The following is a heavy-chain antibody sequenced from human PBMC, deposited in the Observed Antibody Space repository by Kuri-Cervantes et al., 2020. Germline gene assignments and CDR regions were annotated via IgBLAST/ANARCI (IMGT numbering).Heavy chain of an antibody. V-gene: IGHV3-21*01. CDR3: ARDQAYCSGGSCPIDY. J-gene: IGHJ4*02. Sequence: GESLKISCAASGFTFSSHSMNWVRQAPGKGLEWVSSISSSSSYIYYADSVKGRFTISRDNAKNSLYLQMNSLRAEDTAVYYCARDQAYCSGGSCPIDYWGQGTLVTVSS. CDR2: ISSSSSYI. CDR1: GFTFSSHS. D-gene: IGHD2-15*01.